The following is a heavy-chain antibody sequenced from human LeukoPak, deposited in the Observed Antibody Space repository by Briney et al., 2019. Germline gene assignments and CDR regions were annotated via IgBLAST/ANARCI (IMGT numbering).Heavy chain of an antibody. J-gene: IGHJ4*02. CDR1: GFTFSSYG. D-gene: IGHD6-13*01. Sequence: GESLRLSCAASGFTFSSYGIHWVRQAPGKGLEWVAVVSSDGSIKYYADSGEGRFTISRDTSKNTVYLQMNSLGTEDTAFYYCARGYSSSWLGYFDYWGQGTLVTVSS. CDR3: ARGYSSSWLGYFDY. CDR2: VSSDGSIK. V-gene: IGHV3-30*03.